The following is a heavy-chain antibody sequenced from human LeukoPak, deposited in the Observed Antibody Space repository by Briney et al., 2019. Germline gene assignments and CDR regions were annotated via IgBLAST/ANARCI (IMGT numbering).Heavy chain of an antibody. J-gene: IGHJ4*02. CDR2: IIPILGIA. CDR3: ASDVPGIAVAGPVDY. D-gene: IGHD6-19*01. Sequence: SVKVSCKASGGTFTSYAISWVRQAPGQGLEWMGRIIPILGIANYAQKFQGRVTITADKSTSTAYMELSSLRSEDTAVYYCASDVPGIAVAGPVDYWGQGTLVTVSS. CDR1: GGTFTSYA. V-gene: IGHV1-69*04.